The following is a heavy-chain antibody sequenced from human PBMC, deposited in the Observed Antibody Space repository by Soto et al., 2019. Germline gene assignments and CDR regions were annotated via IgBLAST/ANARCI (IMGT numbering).Heavy chain of an antibody. J-gene: IGHJ6*02. Sequence: SVKVSCKAAGDTFSSYAISWVRQTPGQGLEWMGGIIPIFGTANYAQKFQGRVAITADESTSTAYMELSSLRSEGTAVYYCAREGSHTAMATGSNYYGMDVWGQGTTVTVSS. V-gene: IGHV1-69*13. D-gene: IGHD5-18*01. CDR3: AREGSHTAMATGSNYYGMDV. CDR1: GDTFSSYA. CDR2: IIPIFGTA.